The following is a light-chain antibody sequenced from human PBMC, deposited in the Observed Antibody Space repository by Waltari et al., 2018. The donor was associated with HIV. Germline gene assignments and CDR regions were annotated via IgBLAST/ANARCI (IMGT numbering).Light chain of an antibody. CDR2: DIN. V-gene: IGLV1-51*01. CDR1: SSNIGNNY. CDR3: GTWDSSLSIGV. J-gene: IGLJ3*02. Sequence: QSVLTQPPSVSAAPGQKVTISCSGSSSNIGNNYVSWYQQLPGTAPKLLIYDINNRPSGIPVRFSGSKSGTSATLGITGLQTGDEADYYCGTWDSSLSIGVFGGGTKLTVL.